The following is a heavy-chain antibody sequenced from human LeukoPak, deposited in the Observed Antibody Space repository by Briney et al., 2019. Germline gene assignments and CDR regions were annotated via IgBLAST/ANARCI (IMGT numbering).Heavy chain of an antibody. Sequence: GASVKVSCKASGYTFTSYDINWVRQATGQGLEWMGWMNPNSGNTGYAQKFQGRVTMTRNTSISTAYMELSSLRSEDTAVYYCARGYKGGGPIQLWFDHYYYYMDVWGKGTTVTVSS. CDR2: MNPNSGNT. CDR1: GYTFTSYD. CDR3: ARGYKGGGPIQLWFDHYYYYMDV. J-gene: IGHJ6*03. V-gene: IGHV1-8*01. D-gene: IGHD5-18*01.